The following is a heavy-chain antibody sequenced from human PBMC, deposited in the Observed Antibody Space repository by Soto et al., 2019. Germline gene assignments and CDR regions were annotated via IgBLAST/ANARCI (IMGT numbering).Heavy chain of an antibody. V-gene: IGHV3-23*01. J-gene: IGHJ4*02. Sequence: EVQLLESGGGLVQPGGSLRLSCAAPGFTFSSYGMTWVRQAPGKGLEWVSFSSATGAGTYYADSVKGRFTISRDNSKNTLYLQMTRLRADDTAVYYCAKDRRAGGNYGFYSDFWGQGALVIVSS. CDR3: AKDRRAGGNYGFYSDF. CDR2: SSATGAGT. D-gene: IGHD1-7*01. CDR1: GFTFSSYG.